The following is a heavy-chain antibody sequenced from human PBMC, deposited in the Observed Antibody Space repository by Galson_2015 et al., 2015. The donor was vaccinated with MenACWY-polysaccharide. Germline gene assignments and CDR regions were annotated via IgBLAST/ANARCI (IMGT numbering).Heavy chain of an antibody. V-gene: IGHV3-30-3*01. CDR2: ISYDGSNK. CDR1: LFPFLLYS. D-gene: IGHD2-2*01. J-gene: IGHJ6*02. CDR3: ARAYCDRTTCYGMDV. Sequence: SLLLSFSSSLFPFLLYSLPFFLPSPGKGLEWVAVISYDGSNKYYADSLKGRFTISRDNSKNMLYLQMNSLRAEDTAVYYCARAYCDRTTCYGMDVWGQGTTVTVSS.